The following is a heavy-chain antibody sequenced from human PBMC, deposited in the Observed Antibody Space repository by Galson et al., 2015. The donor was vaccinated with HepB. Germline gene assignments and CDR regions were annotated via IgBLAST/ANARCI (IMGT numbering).Heavy chain of an antibody. V-gene: IGHV3-33*01. CDR2: IWYDGSNK. Sequence: SLRLSCAASGFTFSSYGMHWVRQAPGKGLEWVAVIWYDGSNKYYADSVKGRFTISRDNSKNTLYLQMNSLRAEDTAVYYCARDSDYGDYDYFDYWGQGTLVTVSS. J-gene: IGHJ4*02. CDR3: ARDSDYGDYDYFDY. CDR1: GFTFSSYG. D-gene: IGHD4-17*01.